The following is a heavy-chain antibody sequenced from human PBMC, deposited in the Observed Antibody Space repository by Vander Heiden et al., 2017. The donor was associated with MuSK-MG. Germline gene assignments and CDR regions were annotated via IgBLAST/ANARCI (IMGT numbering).Heavy chain of an antibody. Sequence: QVQLLESGGGLVTPGGSLRLPSATSAFTFSDYYMSWIRKDPGKGLEWVSYISSSGSTIYYADSVNGRFSISRDNAKNSLYRQMNSLRADETAVYDCARGLMLECGAARYSWFDPWGQGTLVTVSS. J-gene: IGHJ5*02. CDR1: AFTFSDYY. CDR3: ARGLMLECGAARYSWFDP. V-gene: IGHV3-11*01. D-gene: IGHD6-6*01. CDR2: ISSSGSTI.